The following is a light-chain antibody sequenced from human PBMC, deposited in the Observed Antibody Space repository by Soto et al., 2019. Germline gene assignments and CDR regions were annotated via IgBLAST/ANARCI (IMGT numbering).Light chain of an antibody. CDR1: SSDVGGYNY. J-gene: IGLJ2*01. Sequence: QSVLTQPASVSGSPGQSITISCTGTSSDVGGYNYVSWYQQHPGKAPKLMIYDVSNRPSGVSNRFSGSKSGNTASLTISGLQTEDEADYYCGSYTSSSTVIFGGGTKVTVL. CDR2: DVS. CDR3: GSYTSSSTVI. V-gene: IGLV2-14*03.